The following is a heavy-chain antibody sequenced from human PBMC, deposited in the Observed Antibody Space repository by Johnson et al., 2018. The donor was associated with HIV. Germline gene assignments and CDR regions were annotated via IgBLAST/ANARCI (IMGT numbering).Heavy chain of an antibody. D-gene: IGHD2-15*01. CDR2: ISYDGSNK. CDR3: AKFGCSGGSCYSVMADAYDI. CDR1: GFTFSSYA. J-gene: IGHJ3*02. Sequence: QVQLVESGGGVVQPGRSLRLSCAASGFTFSSYAMHWVRQAPGKGLEWVAVISYDGSNKYYADSVKGRFTISRDNSKNTLYLKMNSLRAEDTAVYYCAKFGCSGGSCYSVMADAYDIWGQGTMVTVSS. V-gene: IGHV3-30*04.